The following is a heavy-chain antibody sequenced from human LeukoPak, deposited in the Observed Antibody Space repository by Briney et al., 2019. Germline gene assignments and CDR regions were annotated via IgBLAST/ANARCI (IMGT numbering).Heavy chain of an antibody. J-gene: IGHJ3*02. D-gene: IGHD6-13*01. CDR3: ARLWSSSRGAFDI. CDR1: GFSFSTYA. CDR2: VTNNGGST. Sequence: GGSLRLSCAASGFSFSTYAMSWVPQAPGKGLEWVSVVTNNGGSTYYADSVKGRFTLSRDNSKNTLYLQMNSLRAEDTAVYYCARLWSSSRGAFDIWGQGTMVTVSS. V-gene: IGHV3-23*01.